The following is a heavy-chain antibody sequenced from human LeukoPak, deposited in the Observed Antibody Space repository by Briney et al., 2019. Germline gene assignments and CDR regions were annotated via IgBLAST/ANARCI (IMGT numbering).Heavy chain of an antibody. CDR3: ARLVAIIDY. V-gene: IGHV3-30*04. Sequence: GGSLRLSCAASGFTFSSYAMHWVRQAPGKGLEWVAVISYDGSNKYYADSVKGRFTISRDSSKNTLYLQMNSLRAEDTAVYYCARLVAIIDYWGQGTLVTVSS. CDR2: ISYDGSNK. J-gene: IGHJ4*02. D-gene: IGHD5-12*01. CDR1: GFTFSSYA.